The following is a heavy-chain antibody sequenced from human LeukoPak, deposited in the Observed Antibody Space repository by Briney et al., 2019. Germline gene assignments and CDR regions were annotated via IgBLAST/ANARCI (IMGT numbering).Heavy chain of an antibody. CDR1: GFTFSSYG. V-gene: IGHV3-23*01. J-gene: IGHJ1*01. D-gene: IGHD3-22*01. CDR2: ISWNSGSI. CDR3: ARERISTYYYDSSSFQH. Sequence: GGTLRLSCAASGFTFSSYGMSWVRQAPGKGLEWVSGISWNSGSIGYADSVKGRFTISRDNSKNTLYLQMNSLRAEDTAVYYCARERISTYYYDSSSFQHWGQGTLVTVSS.